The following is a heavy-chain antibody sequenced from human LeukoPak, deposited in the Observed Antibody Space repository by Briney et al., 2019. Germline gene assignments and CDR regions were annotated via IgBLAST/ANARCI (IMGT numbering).Heavy chain of an antibody. D-gene: IGHD2-21*01. V-gene: IGHV1-2*02. Sequence: ASVKVSCKASGYTFTGHYIHWVRQAPGQGLEWMGWINPNSGGTNYAQKFQGRVTMTRDTPISTAYMELSRLRSDDTAVYYCARGIGRVNWFDPWGQGTLVTVSS. CDR1: GYTFTGHY. J-gene: IGHJ5*02. CDR3: ARGIGRVNWFDP. CDR2: INPNSGGT.